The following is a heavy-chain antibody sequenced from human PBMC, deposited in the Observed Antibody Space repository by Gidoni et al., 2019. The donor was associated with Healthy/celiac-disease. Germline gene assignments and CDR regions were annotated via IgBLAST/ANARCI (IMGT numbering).Heavy chain of an antibody. Sequence: EVQLVESGGGLVQPGRSLRLSCTASGFTFGDYAMSWVRQAPGKGLEWVGFIRSKAYGGTTEYAASVKGRFTISRDDSKSIAYLQMNSLKTEDTAVYYCTRRDYYYDSSGYYYFNYWGQGTLVTVSS. CDR2: IRSKAYGGTT. J-gene: IGHJ4*02. V-gene: IGHV3-49*04. D-gene: IGHD3-22*01. CDR1: GFTFGDYA. CDR3: TRRDYYYDSSGYYYFNY.